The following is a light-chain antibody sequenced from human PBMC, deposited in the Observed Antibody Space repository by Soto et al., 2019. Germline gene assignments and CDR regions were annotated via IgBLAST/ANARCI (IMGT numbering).Light chain of an antibody. Sequence: DIQMTQSPSTLSASIGDRVTITCRASQRITNRLVWYQQKPGKAPKLLIYKASSLESGVSSRFSGSGSGTEFTLTISSLQPDDVATYYCQQYNSYPYTFGQGTQLAIQ. V-gene: IGKV1-5*03. CDR2: KAS. J-gene: IGKJ2*01. CDR3: QQYNSYPYT. CDR1: QRITNR.